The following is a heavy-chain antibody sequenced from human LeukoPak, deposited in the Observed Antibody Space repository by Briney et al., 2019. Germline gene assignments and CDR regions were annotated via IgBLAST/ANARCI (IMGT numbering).Heavy chain of an antibody. V-gene: IGHV4-4*07. CDR3: ARDRSYGDHALL. D-gene: IGHD4-17*01. J-gene: IGHJ4*02. CDR2: IYTSGST. Sequence: SETLSLTCTVSGGSISSYYWSWIRQPAGKGLEWIGRIYTSGSTNYNPSLKSRVTMSVDTSKNQLSLKLSSVTAADTAVYYCARDRSYGDHALLWGQGTLVTVSS. CDR1: GGSISSYY.